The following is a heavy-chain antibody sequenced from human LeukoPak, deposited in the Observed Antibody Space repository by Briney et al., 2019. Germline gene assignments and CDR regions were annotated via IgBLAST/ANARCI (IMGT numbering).Heavy chain of an antibody. J-gene: IGHJ4*02. V-gene: IGHV4-4*07. CDR2: IYTSGST. Sequence: PSETLSITCTVSGGSIRSYYWSWIRQPAGKGLEWIGRIYTSGSTNYNPSLKSRVTMSVDTSKNQFSLKLSSVTAADTAVYYCARGMYSSSWGGAFVDYWGQGTLATVSS. CDR1: GGSIRSYY. CDR3: ARGMYSSSWGGAFVDY. D-gene: IGHD6-13*01.